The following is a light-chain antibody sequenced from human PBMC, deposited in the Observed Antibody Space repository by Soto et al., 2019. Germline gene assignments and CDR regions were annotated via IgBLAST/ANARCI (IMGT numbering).Light chain of an antibody. CDR1: QSVASN. CDR2: GAS. J-gene: IGKJ4*01. CDR3: QQYNNWPLT. Sequence: EIVMTQSPATLSVSPGERATLSCRASQSVASNLAWYQQKPGQAPRRLIYGASTRATGIPARFTGSGSGIEFTLTISSLQSEDFAVYYCQQYNNWPLTFGGGTKVEIK. V-gene: IGKV3-15*01.